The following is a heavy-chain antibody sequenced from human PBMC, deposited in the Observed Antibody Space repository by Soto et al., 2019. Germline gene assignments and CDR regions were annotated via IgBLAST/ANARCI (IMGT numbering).Heavy chain of an antibody. CDR2: ITKTGDT. CDR3: AKGLLNGRWYAAD. J-gene: IGHJ4*02. CDR1: GFTFSNCV. V-gene: IGHV3-23*01. D-gene: IGHD6-13*01. Sequence: EVHLLESGGVLVQPGESLRLSCETSGFTFSNCVMTWVRQAPGKGLEWVSVITKTGDTDYADSVKGRFTISRNNSKNTVYLQMNSLRAEDTAVYYCAKGLLNGRWYAADWGQGTLVTVSS.